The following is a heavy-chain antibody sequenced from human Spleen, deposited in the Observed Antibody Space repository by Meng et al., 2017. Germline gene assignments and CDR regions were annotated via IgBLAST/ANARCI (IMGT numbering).Heavy chain of an antibody. CDR2: IIPILDTP. V-gene: IGHV1-69*06. D-gene: IGHD2-2*01. J-gene: IGHJ4*02. CDR3: ASQGARYCSGTSCYAATDY. CDR1: GGTFSDYS. Sequence: VDLVQSGAEVKKPGSSVKFSCKASGGTFSDYSISWVRQAPGQGLEWVGGIIPILDTPHHAQNFQGRVTITADKSKNTAYMELRSLSSEDTAVYYCASQGARYCSGTSCYAATDYWGQGTLVTVSS.